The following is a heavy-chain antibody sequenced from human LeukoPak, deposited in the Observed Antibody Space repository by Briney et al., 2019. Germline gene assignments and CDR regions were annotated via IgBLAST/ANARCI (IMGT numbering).Heavy chain of an antibody. CDR1: GGSISSYY. CDR2: IYYSGST. J-gene: IGHJ4*02. Sequence: SETLSLTCTVSGGSISSYYWSWIRQPPGKGLEWIGYIYYSGSTNYNPFLKSRVTISVDTSKNQFSLKLSSVTAADTAVYYCARVGTVTYYFDYWGQGTRVTVSS. V-gene: IGHV4-59*01. CDR3: ARVGTVTYYFDY. D-gene: IGHD4-17*01.